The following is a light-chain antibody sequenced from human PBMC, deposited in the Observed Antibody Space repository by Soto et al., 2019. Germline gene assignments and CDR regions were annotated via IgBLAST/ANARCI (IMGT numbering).Light chain of an antibody. CDR3: QKFNAVPT. CDR1: QAISNY. Sequence: DIQMTQSPSSLSASVGDRVTITCRASQAISNYLAWYQQKPGKVPTLLIYAASTLQPGVPSRFSGSGSGTDFTLTISSLQPEDAATYYCQKFNAVPTFGGGTKVEI. V-gene: IGKV1-27*01. J-gene: IGKJ4*01. CDR2: AAS.